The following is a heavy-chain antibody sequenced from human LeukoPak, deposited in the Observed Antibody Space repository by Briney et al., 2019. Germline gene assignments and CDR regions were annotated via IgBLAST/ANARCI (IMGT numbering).Heavy chain of an antibody. D-gene: IGHD3-22*01. CDR1: GITFSSYG. Sequence: GGSLRLSCAASGITFSSYGMSWVRQAPGKGLEWVSAISGSGGSIYYADSVKGRFTISRDNSKNTLYLQMNSLRAEDTAVYYCAKGPTYYYDSSGYWGKGREYYFDYWGQGTLVTVSS. J-gene: IGHJ4*02. V-gene: IGHV3-23*01. CDR3: AKGPTYYYDSSGYWGKGREYYFDY. CDR2: ISGSGGSI.